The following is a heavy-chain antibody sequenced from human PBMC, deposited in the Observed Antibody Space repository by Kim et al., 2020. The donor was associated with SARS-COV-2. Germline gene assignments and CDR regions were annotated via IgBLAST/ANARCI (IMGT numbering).Heavy chain of an antibody. CDR1: GDRVSSNSAA. V-gene: IGHV6-1*01. CDR2: TYYRSKWYN. Sequence: SQTLSLTCAISGDRVSSNSAAWNWIRQSPSRGLEWLGRTYYRSKWYNDYAVSVKSRITINPDTSKNQFSLQLNSVTPEDTAVYYCAREGVPGIAVAGPFDYWGQGTLVTVSS. D-gene: IGHD6-19*01. J-gene: IGHJ4*02. CDR3: AREGVPGIAVAGPFDY.